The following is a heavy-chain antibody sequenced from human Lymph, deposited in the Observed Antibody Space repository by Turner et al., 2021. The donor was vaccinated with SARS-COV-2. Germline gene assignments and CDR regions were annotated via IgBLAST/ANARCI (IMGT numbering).Heavy chain of an antibody. CDR3: AKDLGYCSGGSCYSRTYFDF. Sequence: GEPGGGVVQPGGSLRLSCAASGFTFDDSAMHWVRQAPGKGLEWVSIISGDGGGTYYADSVKGRFTISRDNSKNSLSLQMNSQRAEDTALYYCAKDLGYCSGGSCYSRTYFDFWGQGTLVTVSA. D-gene: IGHD2-15*01. CDR2: ISGDGGGT. V-gene: IGHV3-43*02. J-gene: IGHJ4*02. CDR1: GFTFDDSA.